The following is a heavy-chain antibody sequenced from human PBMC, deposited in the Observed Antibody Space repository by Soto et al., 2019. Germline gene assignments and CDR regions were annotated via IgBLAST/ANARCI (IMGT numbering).Heavy chain of an antibody. CDR1: GGSIRSSNW. J-gene: IGHJ4*02. Sequence: QVQLQESGPGLVKPSGTLSLICAVSGGSIRSSNWWSWVRQPPGKGLAWIGEIYHSGSSHYNPSLKSRVTMSVDESKNQFSLRLTSVTAADTAVYYCARARLGYCSGGSCFHFDYWGQGTLVSVS. CDR2: IYHSGSS. D-gene: IGHD2-15*01. CDR3: ARARLGYCSGGSCFHFDY. V-gene: IGHV4-4*02.